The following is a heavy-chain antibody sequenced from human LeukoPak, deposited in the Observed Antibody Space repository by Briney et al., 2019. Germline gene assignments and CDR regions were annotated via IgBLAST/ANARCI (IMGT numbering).Heavy chain of an antibody. V-gene: IGHV1-69*13. J-gene: IGHJ4*02. CDR1: GYTFTSYA. CDR3: ARGGVYSYGLGRPHHDY. D-gene: IGHD5-18*01. Sequence: SVKVSCKASGYTFTSYAIHWVRQAPGQGLEWMGGIIPIFGTANYAQKFQGRVTITADESTSTAYMELSSLRSEDTAVYYCARGGVYSYGLGRPHHDYWGQGTLVTVSS. CDR2: IIPIFGTA.